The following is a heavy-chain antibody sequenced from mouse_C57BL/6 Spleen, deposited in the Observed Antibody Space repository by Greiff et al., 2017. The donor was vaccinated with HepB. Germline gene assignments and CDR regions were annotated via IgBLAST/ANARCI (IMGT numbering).Heavy chain of an antibody. Sequence: VQLQQSGAELVRPGASVKLSCTASGFNIKDYYMHWVKQRPEQGLEWIGWIDPENGDTEYASKFQGKATITADTSSNTAYLQLSSLTSEDTAVYYCTKTYYDYAWFAYWGQGTLVTVSA. J-gene: IGHJ3*01. CDR2: IDPENGDT. V-gene: IGHV14-4*01. CDR3: TKTYYDYAWFAY. D-gene: IGHD2-4*01. CDR1: GFNIKDYY.